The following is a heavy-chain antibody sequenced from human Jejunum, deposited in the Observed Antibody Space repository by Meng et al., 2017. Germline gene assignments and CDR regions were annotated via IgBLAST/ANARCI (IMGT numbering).Heavy chain of an antibody. CDR1: GFTFTNYW. Sequence: GESLKISCAASGFTFTNYWMHWVRQAPGKGLVWVARVNGDGTSTTYADSVKGRFTISRDNAKNTLYLQMSSLRAEDAAVYYCAGGGWELLWGDSWGQGTLVTVSS. CDR2: VNGDGTST. J-gene: IGHJ4*02. D-gene: IGHD3-10*01. CDR3: AGGGWELLWGDS. V-gene: IGHV3-74*01.